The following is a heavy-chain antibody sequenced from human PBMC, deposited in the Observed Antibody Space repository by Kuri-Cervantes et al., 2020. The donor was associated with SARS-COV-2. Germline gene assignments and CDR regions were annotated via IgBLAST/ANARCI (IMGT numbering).Heavy chain of an antibody. D-gene: IGHD3-22*01. V-gene: IGHV1-24*01. J-gene: IGHJ3*02. CDR1: GYTLTELS. CDR2: FDPEDGET. Sequence: ASVKVSCKVPGYTLTELSMHWVRQAPGKGLEWMGGFDPEDGETIYAQKFQGRVTMTEDTSTDTAYMELSSLRSEDTAVYYCARVRETYYYDSLGTFDIWGQGTMVTVSS. CDR3: ARVRETYYYDSLGTFDI.